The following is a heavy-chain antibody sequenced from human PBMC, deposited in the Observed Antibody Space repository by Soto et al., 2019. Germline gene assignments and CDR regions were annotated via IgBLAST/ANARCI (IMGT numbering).Heavy chain of an antibody. CDR2: SRNKANSYTT. CDR3: ARALMSQNDY. CDR1: GFSFSDHN. Sequence: GSLRLSCAASGFSFSDHNMHWVRQAPGKGLEWVGRSRNKANSYTTESAASVKGRFTISRDESKNSLYLQMNSLKTEDTAVYYCARALMSQNDYWGQGTLVTVSS. V-gene: IGHV3-72*01. J-gene: IGHJ4*02. D-gene: IGHD2-8*01.